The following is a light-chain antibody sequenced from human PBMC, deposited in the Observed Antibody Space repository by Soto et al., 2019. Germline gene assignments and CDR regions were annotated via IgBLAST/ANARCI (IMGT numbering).Light chain of an antibody. CDR3: QQYGTSEII. Sequence: EFVLTQSPGTLSLSPGERPTLSFRVSQSVSNSYVAWYQQKSGQAPRLXIYDTSSRVTGIPDRFSGSGSGTDFTLTISRLEPEDFEVVYCQQYGTSEIIFGQGTRLEN. CDR2: DTS. CDR1: QSVSNSY. J-gene: IGKJ5*01. V-gene: IGKV3-20*01.